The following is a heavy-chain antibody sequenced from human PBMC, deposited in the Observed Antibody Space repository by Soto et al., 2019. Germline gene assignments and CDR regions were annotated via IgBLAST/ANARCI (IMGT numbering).Heavy chain of an antibody. J-gene: IGHJ4*02. D-gene: IGHD1-1*01. V-gene: IGHV3-7*03. CDR1: GFTFSNYW. CDR2: INEHGSEM. Sequence: EVQLVGSGGGLVQPGGSLRLSCAASGFTFSNYWINWVRQAPGEGLEWVANINEHGSEMHYVDSVKGRFTISRDNAKNSVYLQMNSRRAEDTAVYYCLSFWTDSWGQGSLVTVSS. CDR3: LSFWTDS.